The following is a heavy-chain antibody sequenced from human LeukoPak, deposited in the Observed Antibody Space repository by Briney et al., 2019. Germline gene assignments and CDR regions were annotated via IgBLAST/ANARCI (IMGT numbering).Heavy chain of an antibody. Sequence: ASVKVSCKASGYTFTNYGFSWVRQAPGRGPEWIRWISAYNGNIKYAQKLQGRVTMTTDTSTSTAYMELRSLRSDDTAIYYCARSRSNYDWLLYDWGQGTLVTVSS. CDR1: GYTFTNYG. CDR3: ARSRSNYDWLLYD. D-gene: IGHD3-9*01. V-gene: IGHV1-18*01. J-gene: IGHJ4*02. CDR2: ISAYNGNI.